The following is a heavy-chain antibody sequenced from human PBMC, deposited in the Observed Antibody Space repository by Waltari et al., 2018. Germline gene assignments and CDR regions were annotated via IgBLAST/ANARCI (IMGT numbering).Heavy chain of an antibody. CDR2: ISYDENEK. CDR3: ARGLYSAKWQFDY. Sequence: QVQVVESGGGVVQSGRSLRLSCAASGFTFSTYAMHWVRQAPGKGLEWVAVISYDENEKHYSESVKGRFTISRDDSKNMLYLQMNSLRGEDTALYYCARGLYSAKWQFDYWGQGTLVTVSS. CDR1: GFTFSTYA. J-gene: IGHJ4*02. D-gene: IGHD5-12*01. V-gene: IGHV3-30*04.